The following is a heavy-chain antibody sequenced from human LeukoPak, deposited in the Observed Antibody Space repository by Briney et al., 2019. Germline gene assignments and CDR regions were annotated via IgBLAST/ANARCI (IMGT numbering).Heavy chain of an antibody. V-gene: IGHV1-18*01. CDR2: ISAYNGNT. J-gene: IGHJ4*02. Sequence: ASVKVSCKASGYTFTSYGISWVRQAPGQGLEWMGWISAYNGNTNYAQKLQGRVTITTDTSTSTAYMWLRSLRSDDTAVYYCARARGYYYDSSAGAADYWRQGTLVTVSS. CDR1: GYTFTSYG. CDR3: ARARGYYYDSSAGAADY. D-gene: IGHD3-22*01.